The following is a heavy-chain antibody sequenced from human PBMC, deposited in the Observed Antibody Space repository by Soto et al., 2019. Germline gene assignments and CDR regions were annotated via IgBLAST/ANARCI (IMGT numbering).Heavy chain of an antibody. J-gene: IGHJ4*02. CDR1: AGLVANVGCY. CDR3: ATGEMTGFSTGWYLDY. CDR2: IFYSGRP. Sequence: PAQMTPVASSFWAGLVANVGCYRSVIGNAPCKRPEWLGYIFYSGRPKYSAALRSRITISVDTSKNQFSLTLKSVTAADAAVYYCATGEMTGFSTGWYLDYRGRGYLVTVSS. D-gene: IGHD6-19*01. V-gene: IGHV4-61*08.